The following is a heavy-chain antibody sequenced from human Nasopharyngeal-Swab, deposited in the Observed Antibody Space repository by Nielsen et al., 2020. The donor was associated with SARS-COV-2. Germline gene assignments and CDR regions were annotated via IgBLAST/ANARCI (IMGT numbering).Heavy chain of an antibody. V-gene: IGHV4-59*13. Sequence: ETLSLTCTVSGGSIRSYYWSWIRQPPGKGLEWIGYIYYSGSTNYNPSLKSRVTLSVDTSKNQFSLKLSSVTAADTAVYYCARDRKAYYDSSGFDYWGQGTLVTVSS. D-gene: IGHD3-22*01. CDR1: GGSIRSYY. CDR3: ARDRKAYYDSSGFDY. J-gene: IGHJ4*02. CDR2: IYYSGST.